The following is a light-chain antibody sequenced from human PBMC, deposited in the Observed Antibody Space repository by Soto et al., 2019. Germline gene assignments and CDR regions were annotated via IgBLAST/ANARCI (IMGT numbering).Light chain of an antibody. V-gene: IGLV2-8*01. CDR3: SSYAGSKGSV. CDR2: EVT. J-gene: IGLJ2*01. CDR1: SSDVGGYNY. Sequence: QSALTQPPSASGSPGQSVTISCTGTSSDVGGYNYVSWYQQHPGKAPKLLIYEVTKRPSGVPDRFSGSKSGNTASLTVSGLQTEDEADYYCSSYAGSKGSVFGGGTKRTVL.